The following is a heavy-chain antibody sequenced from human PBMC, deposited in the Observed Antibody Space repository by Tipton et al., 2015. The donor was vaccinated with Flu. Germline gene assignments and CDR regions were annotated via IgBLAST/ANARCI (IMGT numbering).Heavy chain of an antibody. CDR1: GYTFSSYD. CDR2: MNPNSGNT. V-gene: IGHV1-8*01. Sequence: QLVQSGAEVKKPGASVKVSCKTSGYTFSSYDINWVRQATGQGLEWMGWMNPNSGNTSYAQKLQGRVTMTRNTSISTAYMELSSLRSEDTAVYYCARQLGITIFGVVIPYFYGMDVWGQGTTVTVSS. D-gene: IGHD3-3*01. CDR3: ARQLGITIFGVVIPYFYGMDV. J-gene: IGHJ6*02.